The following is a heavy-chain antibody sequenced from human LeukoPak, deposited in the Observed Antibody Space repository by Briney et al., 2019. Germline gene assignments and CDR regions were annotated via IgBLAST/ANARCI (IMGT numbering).Heavy chain of an antibody. CDR1: GYTFTSYA. J-gene: IGHJ5*02. Sequence: GASVKVSCKASGYTFTSYAMHWVRQAPGQRLEWMGWINAGNGNTKYSQKFQGRVTITRDTSASTAYMKLSSLRSEDTAVYYCARQYCSGGSCYSPWGQGTLVTVSS. D-gene: IGHD2-15*01. V-gene: IGHV1-3*01. CDR2: INAGNGNT. CDR3: ARQYCSGGSCYSP.